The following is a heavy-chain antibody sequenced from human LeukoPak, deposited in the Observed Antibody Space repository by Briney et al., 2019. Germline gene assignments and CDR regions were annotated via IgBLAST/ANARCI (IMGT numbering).Heavy chain of an antibody. Sequence: SETLSLTCTVSGGSISSYYWSWIRQPPGKGLEWIGYIYYSGSTNYNPSLKSRVTISVDTSKNQFSLKLSSVTAADTAVYYCARGPVSGSYWVTDAFDIWGQGTMVTVSS. D-gene: IGHD1-26*01. CDR2: IYYSGST. J-gene: IGHJ3*02. CDR3: ARGPVSGSYWVTDAFDI. V-gene: IGHV4-59*08. CDR1: GGSISSYY.